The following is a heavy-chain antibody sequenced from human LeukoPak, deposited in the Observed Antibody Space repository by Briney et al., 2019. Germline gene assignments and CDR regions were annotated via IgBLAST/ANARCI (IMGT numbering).Heavy chain of an antibody. V-gene: IGHV3-21*01. J-gene: IGHJ4*02. Sequence: PGGSLRLSCAASGFTFSSYSMNWVRQAPGKGLEWVSSISSSSSYIYYADSVKDRFTISRDNAKNSLYLQMNSLRAEDTAVYYCARGLNVRSYSSSEDWGQGTLVTVSS. CDR1: GFTFSSYS. D-gene: IGHD6-13*01. CDR3: ARGLNVRSYSSSED. CDR2: ISSSSSYI.